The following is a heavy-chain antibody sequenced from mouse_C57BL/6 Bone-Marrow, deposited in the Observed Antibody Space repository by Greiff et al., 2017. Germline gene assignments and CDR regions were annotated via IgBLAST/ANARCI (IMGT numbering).Heavy chain of an antibody. Sequence: VKLMESGAELVKPGASVKLSCKASGYTFTEYTIHWVKQRSGQGLEWIGWFYPGRGSIKYNEKFKDKATLTVDKSSSTVYMELSRLTSEDSAVYFCARREAGYHFDYWGQGTTLTVSS. CDR3: ARREAGYHFDY. D-gene: IGHD3-1*01. J-gene: IGHJ2*01. CDR2: FYPGRGSI. CDR1: GYTFTEYT. V-gene: IGHV1-62-2*01.